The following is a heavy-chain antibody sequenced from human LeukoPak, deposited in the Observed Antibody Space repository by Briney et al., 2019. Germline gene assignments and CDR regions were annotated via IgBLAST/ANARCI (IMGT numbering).Heavy chain of an antibody. CDR2: IRSSGNIM. J-gene: IGHJ4*02. V-gene: IGHV3-48*01. CDR3: VREGGWDSGSYSAY. Sequence: GGSLRPSCATSGFTFSSYNMNWVRQAPGKGLEWISFIRSSGNIMYYADSVKGRFTISRDNAKTSVYLQMNSLRAGDTAVYYCVREGGWDSGSYSAYWGQGTLVTVSS. CDR1: GFTFSSYN. D-gene: IGHD3-10*01.